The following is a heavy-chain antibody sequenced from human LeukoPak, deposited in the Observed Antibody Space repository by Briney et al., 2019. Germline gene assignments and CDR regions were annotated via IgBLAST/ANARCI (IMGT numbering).Heavy chain of an antibody. CDR1: GFTFNNYE. J-gene: IGHJ3*02. D-gene: IGHD3-3*01. Sequence: PGGSLRLSCATSGFTFNNYEMNWVRQAPGKGLEWVSYIDFFGRVIHYTDSVKGRFTISRDNAKTSVYLQMDSLRAEDTAVYYCARGRGEATVFYAFDIWGQGTLVTVSS. CDR3: ARGRGEATVFYAFDI. CDR2: IDFFGRVI. V-gene: IGHV3-48*03.